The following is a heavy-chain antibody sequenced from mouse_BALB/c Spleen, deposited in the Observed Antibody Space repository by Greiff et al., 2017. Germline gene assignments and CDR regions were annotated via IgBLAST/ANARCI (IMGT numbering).Heavy chain of an antibody. D-gene: IGHD2-1*01. V-gene: IGHV2-6-7*01. J-gene: IGHJ3*01. CDR3: ARGSYYGNYWFAY. CDR1: GFSLTGYG. CDR2: IWGDGST. Sequence: VKLQESGPGLVAPSQSLSITCTVSGFSLTGYGVNWVRQPPGKGLEWLGMIWGDGSTDYNSALKSRLSISKDNSKSQVFLKMNSLQTDDTARYYCARGSYYGNYWFAYWGQGTLVTVSA.